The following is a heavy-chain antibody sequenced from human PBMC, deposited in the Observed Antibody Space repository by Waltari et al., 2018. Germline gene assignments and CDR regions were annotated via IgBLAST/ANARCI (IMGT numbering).Heavy chain of an antibody. J-gene: IGHJ6*04. CDR2: INHSGST. Sequence: QVQLQQWGAGLLKPSETLSLTCAVYGGSFSGYYWSWIRQPPGKGLEWIGEINHSGSTNCNPSLKSRVTISVDTSKTQFALKLGSVTAADTAVYYCARRLVVVTPRTGDVWGKGTTVTVSS. V-gene: IGHV4-34*01. D-gene: IGHD3-22*01. CDR3: ARRLVVVTPRTGDV. CDR1: GGSFSGYY.